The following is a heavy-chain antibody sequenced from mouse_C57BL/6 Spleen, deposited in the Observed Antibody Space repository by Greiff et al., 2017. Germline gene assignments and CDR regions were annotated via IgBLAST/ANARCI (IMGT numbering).Heavy chain of an antibody. CDR1: GYTFTSYW. Sequence: QVQLQQPGAELVKPGASVKMSCKASGYTFTSYWITWVKQRPGQGLEWIGDIYPGSGSTNYNEKFKGKATLTVDTSSSTAYMQRSSLTSEDSAVYYCARGGPSFDYWGQGTTLTVSS. V-gene: IGHV1-55*01. J-gene: IGHJ2*01. CDR3: ARGGPSFDY. D-gene: IGHD1-1*02. CDR2: IYPGSGST.